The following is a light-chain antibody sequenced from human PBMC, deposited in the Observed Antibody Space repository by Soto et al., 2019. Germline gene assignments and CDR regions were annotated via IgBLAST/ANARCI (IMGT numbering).Light chain of an antibody. V-gene: IGKV3-15*01. CDR2: GAS. CDR3: QQYNNWPRT. J-gene: IGKJ2*01. Sequence: EIVMTQSPATLSVSPGERATLSCRASQSVSSNLAWYQQKPGQAPRLLIYGASTRATGIPASFSGSGSGTEFTLTISSLQSEDFAVDYCQQYNNWPRTFGQGTKLEIK. CDR1: QSVSSN.